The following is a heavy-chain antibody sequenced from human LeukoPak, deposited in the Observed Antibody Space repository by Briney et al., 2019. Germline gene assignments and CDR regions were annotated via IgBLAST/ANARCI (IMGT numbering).Heavy chain of an antibody. J-gene: IGHJ4*02. CDR2: VKQDGSEK. CDR3: ARGGVRRDF. Sequence: GGSLRLSCAASGFTLSTYYMSWVRQAPGKGLEWVANVKQDGSEKYYVDSVKGRFTISRDNAKNSLYLQMDSLRADDTALYYCARGGVRRDFWGQGTLVTVSS. D-gene: IGHD4-23*01. CDR1: GFTLSTYY. V-gene: IGHV3-7*01.